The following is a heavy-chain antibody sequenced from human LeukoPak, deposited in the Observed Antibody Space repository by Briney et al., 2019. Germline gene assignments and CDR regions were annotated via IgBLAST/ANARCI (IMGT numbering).Heavy chain of an antibody. Sequence: GGSLRLSCAASGFTFSSYGMHWVRQAPGKGLEWVAFIRYDGSNKYYAESAKGRLTISRDNSKNTLYLQMNSLRAEDTAVYYCAKDLREGYYDSSGTFDYWGQGTLVTVSS. D-gene: IGHD3-22*01. CDR2: IRYDGSNK. J-gene: IGHJ4*02. V-gene: IGHV3-30*02. CDR3: AKDLREGYYDSSGTFDY. CDR1: GFTFSSYG.